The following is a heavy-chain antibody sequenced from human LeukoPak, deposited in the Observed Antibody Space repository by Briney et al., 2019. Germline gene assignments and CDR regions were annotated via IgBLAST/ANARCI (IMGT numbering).Heavy chain of an antibody. CDR3: AKDTIAVAGKDGYGMDV. J-gene: IGHJ6*02. D-gene: IGHD6-19*01. CDR1: GFTFNTYW. CDR2: IKADGTEK. Sequence: PGGSLRLSCEASGFTFNTYWMSWVRQVPGKGLDWVANIKADGTEKYYVDSVRGRFTISRDNAKNSLYLQMNSLRAEDTALYYCAKDTIAVAGKDGYGMDVWGQGTTVTVSS. V-gene: IGHV3-7*03.